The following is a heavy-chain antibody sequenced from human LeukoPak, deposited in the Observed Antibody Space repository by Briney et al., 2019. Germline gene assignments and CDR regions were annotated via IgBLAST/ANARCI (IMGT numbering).Heavy chain of an antibody. CDR3: ARGDSRGWADY. J-gene: IGHJ4*02. Sequence: GGSLRLSCAASGFTFSSYRMNWVRQAPGKGLEWVSSISSSSTYKYYADSVKGRFTISRDNAKSSLYLQMNSLRAEDTAVYYCARGDSRGWADYWGKGPLVTVSS. V-gene: IGHV3-21*01. CDR1: GFTFSSYR. D-gene: IGHD6-19*01. CDR2: ISSSSTYK.